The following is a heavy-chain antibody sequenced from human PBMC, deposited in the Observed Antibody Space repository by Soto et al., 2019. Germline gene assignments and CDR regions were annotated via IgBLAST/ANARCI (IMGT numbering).Heavy chain of an antibody. D-gene: IGHD5-12*01. CDR1: GFTFSSYG. Sequence: GGSLRLSCAASGFTFSSYGMHWVRQAPGKGLEWVAVIWYDGSNKYYADSVKGRFTISRDNSKNTLYLQMNSLRAEDTAVYYCARDKMGGYSGYDSNLIDYWGQGTLVTVSS. CDR3: ARDKMGGYSGYDSNLIDY. V-gene: IGHV3-33*01. J-gene: IGHJ4*02. CDR2: IWYDGSNK.